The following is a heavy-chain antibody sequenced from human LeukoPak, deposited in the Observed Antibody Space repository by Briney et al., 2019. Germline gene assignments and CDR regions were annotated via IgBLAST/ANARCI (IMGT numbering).Heavy chain of an antibody. CDR2: INSDGCST. CDR3: ARGDGSGWYKPTYYYYYMDV. J-gene: IGHJ6*03. D-gene: IGHD6-19*01. Sequence: QSGGSLRLSCAASGFTFSSYWMHWVRQATGKGLVGVSRINSDGCSTLHADSVKGRFTISRDNAKNTLYLQMNSLRAEDTAVYYCARGDGSGWYKPTYYYYYMDVWGKGTTVTVSS. CDR1: GFTFSSYW. V-gene: IGHV3-74*01.